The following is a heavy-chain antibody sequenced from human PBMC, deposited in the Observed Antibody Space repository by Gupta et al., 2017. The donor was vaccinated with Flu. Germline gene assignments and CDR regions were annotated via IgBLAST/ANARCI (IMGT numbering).Heavy chain of an antibody. CDR3: ARDRITMVRGATYYGMDV. CDR1: GGSLSSYY. D-gene: IGHD3-10*01. J-gene: IGHJ6*02. V-gene: IGHV4-4*07. Sequence: QVQLQESGPGLVKPSETLSLTCTVSGGSLSSYYWSWIRQPAGKGLEWIGRIYTSGSTNYNPSLKSRVTMSVDTSKNQFSLKLSSVTAADTAVYYCARDRITMVRGATYYGMDVWGQGTTVTVSS. CDR2: IYTSGST.